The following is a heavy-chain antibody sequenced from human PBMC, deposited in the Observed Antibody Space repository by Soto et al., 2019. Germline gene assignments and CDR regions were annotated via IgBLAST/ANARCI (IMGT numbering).Heavy chain of an antibody. CDR3: ARDNNWSYDS. J-gene: IGHJ4*02. CDR2: IKPDGSRT. D-gene: IGHD1-1*01. Sequence: GGSLRLSCAASGFTFSSSWMHWVRQAPGEGLVWVSYIKPDGSRTKDADSVKGRFTISRDNARNTLYLRMNSLRAEDTAVYYCARDNNWSYDSGGRGTLVTVSS. V-gene: IGHV3-74*03. CDR1: GFTFSSSW.